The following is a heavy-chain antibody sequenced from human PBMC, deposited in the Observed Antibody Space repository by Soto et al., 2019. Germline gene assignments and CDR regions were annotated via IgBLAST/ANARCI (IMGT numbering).Heavy chain of an antibody. Sequence: QVQLVESGGGVVQPGRSLRLSCAASGFTFSSYAMHWVRQAPGKGLEWVAVISYDGSNKYYADSVKGRFTISRDNSKNTLYLQMNSLRAEDTAVYDCARDLVPATAIQSGDYFDYWGQGTLVTVSS. CDR1: GFTFSSYA. J-gene: IGHJ4*02. D-gene: IGHD2-2*01. V-gene: IGHV3-30-3*01. CDR3: ARDLVPATAIQSGDYFDY. CDR2: ISYDGSNK.